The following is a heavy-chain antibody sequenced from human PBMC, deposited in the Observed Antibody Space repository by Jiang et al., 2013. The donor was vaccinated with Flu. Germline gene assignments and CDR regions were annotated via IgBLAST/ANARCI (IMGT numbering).Heavy chain of an antibody. J-gene: IGHJ3*02. CDR2: INPNSGDT. D-gene: IGHD2-15*01. Sequence: WVATGPLDQGLEWMGWINPNSGDTNYAQKFQGRVTMTRDTSISTAYMDLSRLRSDDTAVYFCARGGADRASSHAFDIWGHGTMVTVSS. CDR3: ARGGADRASSHAFDI. V-gene: IGHV1-2*02.